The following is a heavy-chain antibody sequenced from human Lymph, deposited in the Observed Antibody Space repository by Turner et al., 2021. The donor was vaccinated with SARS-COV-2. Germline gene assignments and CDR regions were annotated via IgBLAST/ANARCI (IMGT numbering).Heavy chain of an antibody. CDR2: ISFDGNKK. Sequence: QVQLVDSGGGVVQPGRSMRPSCAASGFTFSSYAMHWVRQAPGKGLEWVVVISFDGNKKYYTDSVKGRFTISRDNSKNTLYLQLNSLRPEDTAVYYCARGDYYGSGTYPGKTFDYWGQGTLVTVSS. V-gene: IGHV3-30-3*01. CDR3: ARGDYYGSGTYPGKTFDY. D-gene: IGHD3-10*01. CDR1: GFTFSSYA. J-gene: IGHJ4*02.